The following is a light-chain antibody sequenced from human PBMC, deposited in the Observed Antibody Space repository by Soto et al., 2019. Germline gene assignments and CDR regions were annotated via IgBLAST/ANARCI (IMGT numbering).Light chain of an antibody. V-gene: IGLV1-40*01. CDR1: SSNIGAGYD. Sequence: QSVLTQPPSVSGAPGQRVTISCTGGSSNIGAGYDVHWYQQLPGRARKLLIYGNTNRPSGVPDRFSGSKSGTSASLAITGLQAEDEADYYCLSFDSSLSVVFGGGTKLTVL. CDR3: LSFDSSLSVV. J-gene: IGLJ2*01. CDR2: GNT.